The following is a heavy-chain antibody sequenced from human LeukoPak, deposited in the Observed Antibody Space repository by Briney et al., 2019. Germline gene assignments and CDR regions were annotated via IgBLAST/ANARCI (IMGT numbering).Heavy chain of an antibody. CDR3: AXAEGSGSGAYTLDY. CDR2: IYTSGTT. Sequence: PSETLSLTCTVSGXXTIXYFRSWIXXPAGXGLEWIGHIYTSGTTHYNPSLKNRVTISLDTXKSQFSLQLNSVTAADTAVYYCAXAEGSGSGAYTLDYWGQGILVTVSS. D-gene: IGHD3-10*01. V-gene: IGHV4-4*07. J-gene: IGHJ4*02. CDR1: GXXTIXYF.